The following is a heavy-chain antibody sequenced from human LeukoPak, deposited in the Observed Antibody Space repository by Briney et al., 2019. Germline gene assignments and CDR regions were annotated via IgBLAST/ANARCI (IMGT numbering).Heavy chain of an antibody. D-gene: IGHD6-13*01. CDR1: GGSFSGYY. CDR2: INHSGST. J-gene: IGHJ4*02. Sequence: SETLSLTCAVYGGSFSGYYWRWRRQPPGKGLEWIGEINHSGSTNYNPSLKSRVTTSVDTSKNQFSLKLSSVTAADTAVYYCARYGGAAAGFYWGQGTLVTVSS. CDR3: ARYGGAAAGFY. V-gene: IGHV4-34*01.